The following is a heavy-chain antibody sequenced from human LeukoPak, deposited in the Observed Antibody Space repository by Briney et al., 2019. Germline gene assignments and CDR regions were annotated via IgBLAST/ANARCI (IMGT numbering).Heavy chain of an antibody. D-gene: IGHD1-1*01. CDR2: INQSGTT. J-gene: IGHJ4*02. CDR3: ARYVPVKTGPTRASFDY. V-gene: IGHV4-34*01. CDR1: GGSFSDYD. Sequence: SETLSLTCAVYGGSFSDYDWSWIREAPGKGLQWIGEINQSGTTNCDPSLKSRVSMSIDTPKSQFSLSLRSVTAADTAVYFCARYVPVKTGPTRASFDYWGQGILVTVSS.